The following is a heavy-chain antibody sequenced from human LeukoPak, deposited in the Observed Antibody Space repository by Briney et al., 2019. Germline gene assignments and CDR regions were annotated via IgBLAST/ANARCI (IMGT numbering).Heavy chain of an antibody. CDR3: AKDRGGQWLAPGY. D-gene: IGHD6-19*01. Sequence: ASVKVSCKASGYTFTGYYMHWVRQAPGQGLEWVGWINPNSGGTNYAQKFQGRVTMTRDTSISTAYMELSRLRSDDTAVYYCAKDRGGQWLAPGYWGQGTLVTVSS. J-gene: IGHJ4*02. CDR1: GYTFTGYY. CDR2: INPNSGGT. V-gene: IGHV1-2*02.